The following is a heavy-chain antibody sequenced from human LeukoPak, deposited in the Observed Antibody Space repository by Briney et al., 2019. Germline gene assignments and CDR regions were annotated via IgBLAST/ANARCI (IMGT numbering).Heavy chain of an antibody. D-gene: IGHD3-3*01. CDR3: ARAQYLDFWSGYYTY. V-gene: IGHV1-2*02. CDR1: DYTFTNYG. J-gene: IGHJ4*02. Sequence: ASVKVSCKASDYTFTNYGVSWVRQAPGQGLEWMGWINPNSGGTNYAQNFQGRVTMTRDTSISTAYMEVSRLRSDDTAVYYCARAQYLDFWSGYYTYWGQGARVTVSS. CDR2: INPNSGGT.